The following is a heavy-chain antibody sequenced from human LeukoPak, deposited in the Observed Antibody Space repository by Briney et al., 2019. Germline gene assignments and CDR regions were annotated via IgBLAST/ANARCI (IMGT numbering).Heavy chain of an antibody. CDR2: IYTSGST. J-gene: IGHJ6*02. V-gene: IGHV4-4*07. D-gene: IGHD6-19*01. CDR3: ARMSSGWYGGYYYGMDV. CDR1: GGSISSYY. Sequence: SETLSLTCTVSGGSISSYYWSWIRQPAGKGLEWIGRIYTSGSTNYNPSLKSRVTMSVDTSKNQFSLKLSSVTAADAAVYYCARMSSGWYGGYYYGMDVWGQGTTVTVSS.